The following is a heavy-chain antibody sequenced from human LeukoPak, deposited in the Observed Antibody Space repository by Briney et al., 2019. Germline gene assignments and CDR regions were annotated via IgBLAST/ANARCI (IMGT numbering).Heavy chain of an antibody. CDR3: ARDGGIVVVVAASYGMDV. CDR1: GGTFSSYA. CDR2: IIPIFGIA. D-gene: IGHD2-15*01. V-gene: IGHV1-69*04. J-gene: IGHJ6*02. Sequence: SVKVSCKASGGTFSSYAISWVRQAPGQGLEWMGRIIPIFGIANYAQKFQGRVTITADKSTSTAYMELGSLRSEDTAVYYCARDGGIVVVVAASYGMDVWGQGTTVTVSS.